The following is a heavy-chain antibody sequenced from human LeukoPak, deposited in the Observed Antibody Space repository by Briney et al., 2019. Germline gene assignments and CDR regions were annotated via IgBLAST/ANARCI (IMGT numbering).Heavy chain of an antibody. J-gene: IGHJ4*02. V-gene: IGHV1-69*01. Sequence: SVKVSCKASGGTFSSYAISWVRQAPGQGLEWMGGIIPIFGTANYAQKFQGRVTITADESTSTAYMELSSLRSEDTAVYYCASFRNDIAAAGVYFDYWGQGTLVTVSS. CDR1: GGTFSSYA. CDR3: ASFRNDIAAAGVYFDY. D-gene: IGHD6-13*01. CDR2: IIPIFGTA.